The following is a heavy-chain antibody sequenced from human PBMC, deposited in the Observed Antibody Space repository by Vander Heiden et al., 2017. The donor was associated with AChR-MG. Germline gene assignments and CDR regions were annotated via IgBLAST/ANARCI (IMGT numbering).Heavy chain of an antibody. CDR3: ARGYCNSTSCYDSLAPFDH. CDR1: GGSLSVSY. CDR2: INHSGST. Sequence: QVQLQRWAPGLLKPSQTLSPPSPVKGGSLSVSYWSWIRQPPGKGLEWIGEINHSGSTNYNPSLKSRVTISVDTSKNQFSLKLSSVTAADTAVYYCARGYCNSTSCYDSLAPFDHWGHGTLVTVSS. D-gene: IGHD2-2*01. J-gene: IGHJ4*01. V-gene: IGHV4-34*01.